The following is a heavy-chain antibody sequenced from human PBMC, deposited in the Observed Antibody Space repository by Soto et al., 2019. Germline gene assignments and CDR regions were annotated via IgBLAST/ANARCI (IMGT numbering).Heavy chain of an antibody. Sequence: LRLSFAASGFTVSSNYMSWVRQAPGKGLEWVSVIYSGGSTYYADSVKGRFTISRDNSKNTLYLQMNSLRAEDTAVYYCARANYDYVWGSYRWHYFDYWGQGTLVTVSS. J-gene: IGHJ4*02. D-gene: IGHD3-16*02. CDR2: IYSGGST. V-gene: IGHV3-53*01. CDR3: ARANYDYVWGSYRWHYFDY. CDR1: GFTVSSNY.